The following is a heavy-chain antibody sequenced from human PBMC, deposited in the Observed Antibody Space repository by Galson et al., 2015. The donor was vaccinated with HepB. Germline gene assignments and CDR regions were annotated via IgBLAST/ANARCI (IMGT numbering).Heavy chain of an antibody. CDR2: IIPILGIA. Sequence: SCKASGGTFSSYTISWVRQAPGQGLEWMGRIIPILGIANYAQKFQGRVTITADKSTSTAYMELSSLRSEDTAVYYCARAVDSSSWEAFDPWGQGTLVTVSS. D-gene: IGHD6-13*01. CDR1: GGTFSSYT. V-gene: IGHV1-69*02. CDR3: ARAVDSSSWEAFDP. J-gene: IGHJ5*02.